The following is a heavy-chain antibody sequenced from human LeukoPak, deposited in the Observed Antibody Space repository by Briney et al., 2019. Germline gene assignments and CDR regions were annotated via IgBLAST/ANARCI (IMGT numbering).Heavy chain of an antibody. Sequence: SVKVSCKASGGTFSSYAVSWVRQAPGQGLEWMGGIIPIFGTANYAQKFQGRVTITTDESTRTAYMELSSLRSEDTAVYYCAGTERWFGELKDYWGRGTLVTVSS. CDR2: IIPIFGTA. D-gene: IGHD3-10*01. J-gene: IGHJ4*02. CDR1: GGTFSSYA. CDR3: AGTERWFGELKDY. V-gene: IGHV1-69*05.